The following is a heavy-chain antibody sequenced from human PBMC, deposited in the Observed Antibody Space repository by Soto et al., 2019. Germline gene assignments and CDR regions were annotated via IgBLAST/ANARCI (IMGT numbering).Heavy chain of an antibody. CDR1: GFTFSSYA. CDR3: VKAGYGGYVFGSVDY. Sequence: GGSLRLSCSASGFTFSSYAMHWVRQAPGKGLEYVSAISSNGGSTYYADSVKGRFTISRDNSKNTLYLQMSSLRAEDTAVYYCVKAGYGGYVFGSVDYWGQGTLVTVSS. J-gene: IGHJ4*02. CDR2: ISSNGGST. V-gene: IGHV3-64D*08. D-gene: IGHD5-12*01.